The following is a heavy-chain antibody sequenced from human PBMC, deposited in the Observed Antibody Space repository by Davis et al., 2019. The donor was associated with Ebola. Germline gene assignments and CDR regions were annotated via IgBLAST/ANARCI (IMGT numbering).Heavy chain of an antibody. D-gene: IGHD2-21*02. CDR1: GYSFTNYW. V-gene: IGHV5-51*01. Sequence: GESLKISCEASGYSFTNYWIGWVRQMPGKGLEWMGIIYPGDSDTRYSPSFQGQVTISADKSINTAYLQWASLKASDTAMYFCAAYCGGDCGLDYWGQGTLVTVSP. J-gene: IGHJ4*02. CDR3: AAYCGGDCGLDY. CDR2: IYPGDSDT.